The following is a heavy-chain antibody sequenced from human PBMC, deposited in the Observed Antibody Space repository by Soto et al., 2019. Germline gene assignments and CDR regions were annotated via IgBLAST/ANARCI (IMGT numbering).Heavy chain of an antibody. CDR1: GGSMRSEGYY. Sequence: SETLSLTCSVSGGSMRSEGYYWSWIRQHPGKGLEWIGYMYHSGTFLKSPSLKTRLTMSLDMSKNQFSLTLNSMTAADTAVYYCARAQFYSGSGNYNNLMFDAWGQGIQVTVSS. D-gene: IGHD3-10*01. CDR3: ARAQFYSGSGNYNNLMFDA. J-gene: IGHJ5*02. CDR2: MYHSGTF. V-gene: IGHV4-30-4*01.